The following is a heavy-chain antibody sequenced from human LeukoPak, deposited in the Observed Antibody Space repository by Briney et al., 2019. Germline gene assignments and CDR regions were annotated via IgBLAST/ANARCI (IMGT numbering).Heavy chain of an antibody. V-gene: IGHV1-46*01. CDR1: GYTFTSYY. D-gene: IGHD3-10*01. CDR3: AGEGTFGEYYDY. J-gene: IGHJ4*02. Sequence: ASVKVSCKASGYTFTSYYMHWVRQAPGQGLEWMGIINPSGGSTSYAQKFQGRVTMTRDTSTSTVYMELSNLRSEDTAVNYCAGEGTFGEYYDYWGQGTLVTVSS. CDR2: INPSGGST.